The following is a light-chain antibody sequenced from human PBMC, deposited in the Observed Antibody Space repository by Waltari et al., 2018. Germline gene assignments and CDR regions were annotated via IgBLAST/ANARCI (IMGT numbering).Light chain of an antibody. V-gene: IGLV3-9*01. CDR3: QVWDSSTAV. CDR2: RDN. Sequence: SYDLTQPLSVSVALGQTARITCGGNNIGGKNVHWYQQKPGQAPLLVIYRDNNRPSRIPERFSGSNAENTATLTISRAQAADEADYYCQVWDSSTAVFGGGTQLTVL. J-gene: IGLJ7*01. CDR1: NIGGKN.